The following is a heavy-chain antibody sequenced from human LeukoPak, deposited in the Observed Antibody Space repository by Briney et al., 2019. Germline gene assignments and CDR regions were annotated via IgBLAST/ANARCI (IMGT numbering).Heavy chain of an antibody. Sequence: GSLRLSCSASGFAFIGFAMGWVRQAPGKGLEWVSSISGSGGNTYYADSVEGRFTISRDNSKNTLYLQMNSLRAEDTALYYCARGRGGDYVPSRFDYWGQGTLVTVSS. CDR2: ISGSGGNT. CDR1: GFAFIGFA. V-gene: IGHV3-23*01. J-gene: IGHJ4*02. CDR3: ARGRGGDYVPSRFDY. D-gene: IGHD4-17*01.